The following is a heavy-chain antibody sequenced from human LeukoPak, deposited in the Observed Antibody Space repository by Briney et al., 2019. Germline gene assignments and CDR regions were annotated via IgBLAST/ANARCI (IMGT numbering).Heavy chain of an antibody. CDR1: GGTFSSYA. J-gene: IGHJ4*02. CDR3: ARRYCSSTSCYYDY. CDR2: IIPILGIA. V-gene: IGHV1-69*04. D-gene: IGHD2-2*01. Sequence: PVASVKVSCKASGGTFSSYAISWVRQAPGQGLEWMGRIIPILGIANYAQKFQGRVTITADKSTSTAYMELSSLRSEETAVYYCARRYCSSTSCYYDYWGPGTLVTVSS.